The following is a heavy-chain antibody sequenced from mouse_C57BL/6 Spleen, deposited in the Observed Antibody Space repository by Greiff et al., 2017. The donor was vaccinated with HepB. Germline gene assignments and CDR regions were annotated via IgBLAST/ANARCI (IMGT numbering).Heavy chain of an antibody. V-gene: IGHV7-3*01. CDR1: GFTFTDYY. D-gene: IGHD2-2*01. CDR2: IRNKANGYTT. Sequence: DVQLVESGGGLVQPGGSLSLSCAASGFTFTDYYMSWVRQPPGKALEWLGFIRNKANGYTTEYSASVKGRFTISRDNSQSILYLQMNALRAEDSATYYCARYGGYDRYFDVWGTGTTVTVSS. CDR3: ARYGGYDRYFDV. J-gene: IGHJ1*03.